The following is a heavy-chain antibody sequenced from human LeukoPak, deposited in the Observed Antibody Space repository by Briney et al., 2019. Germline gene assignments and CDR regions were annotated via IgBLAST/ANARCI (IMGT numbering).Heavy chain of an antibody. CDR1: GYTFTGYY. V-gene: IGHV1-2*02. D-gene: IGHD2-2*01. CDR3: ARFYCTSTSCQYNWFDP. Sequence: ASVKVSCKASGYTFTGYYMHWVRQAPGQGLEWMEWINPNSGGTNYAQKFQGRVTMTRDTSISTAYMELSRLTSDDTAVYYCARFYCTSTSCQYNWFDPWGQGTLVTVSS. CDR2: INPNSGGT. J-gene: IGHJ5*02.